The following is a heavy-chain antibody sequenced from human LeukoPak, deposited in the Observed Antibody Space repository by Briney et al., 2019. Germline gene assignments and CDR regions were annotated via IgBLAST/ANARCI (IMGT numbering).Heavy chain of an antibody. CDR2: IRYTGAT. V-gene: IGHV4-59*11. J-gene: IGHJ5*02. Sequence: SETLSLTCTVCGGSISGHYGSWIRQSPGKGLEWIGYIRYTGATNYNPYLQSRITIAVDMPKNQFSLRLNSVTAAAKAVYYCARLHALGAEEFDPWGQGTLVTVSS. CDR1: GGSISGHY. D-gene: IGHD3-16*01. CDR3: ARLHALGAEEFDP.